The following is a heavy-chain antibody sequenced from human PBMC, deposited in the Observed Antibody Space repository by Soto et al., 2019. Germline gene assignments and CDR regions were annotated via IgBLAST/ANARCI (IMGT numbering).Heavy chain of an antibody. J-gene: IGHJ4*02. V-gene: IGHV1-69*06. D-gene: IGHD2-15*01. CDR2: FIPMFDTA. CDR1: LGTFSTVG. CDR3: ARVKGGKFEGWFDY. Sequence: SVXVSCKGCLGTFSTVGFIFLRQAPGQGLEWMGGFIPMFDTAHYPPKFQGRLTIKADKSTGTVYMELASLTSQDTAVYYCARVKGGKFEGWFDYWGQGTQVTVSS.